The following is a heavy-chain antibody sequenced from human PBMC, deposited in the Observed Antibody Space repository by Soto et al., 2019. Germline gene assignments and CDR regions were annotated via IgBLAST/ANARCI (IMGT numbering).Heavy chain of an antibody. CDR2: IYYSGST. Sequence: SETLSLTCTVSGGSISSGDYYWSWIRQPPGKGLEWIGYIYYSGSTYYNPSLKSRVTISVDTSKNQFSLKLSSVTAADTAVYYCAQSGEPEGRRYFDYWGQGTLVTVSS. CDR1: GGSISSGDYY. V-gene: IGHV4-30-4*01. J-gene: IGHJ4*02. D-gene: IGHD4-17*01. CDR3: AQSGEPEGRRYFDY.